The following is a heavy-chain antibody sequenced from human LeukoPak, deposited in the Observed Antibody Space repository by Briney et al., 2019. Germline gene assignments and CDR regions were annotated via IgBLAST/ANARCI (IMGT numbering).Heavy chain of an antibody. CDR1: RLTFSNYL. CDR3: ARERSSYVEGDAFDI. CDR2: INTDGSST. Sequence: GGSLRLSCEASRLTFSNYLMHWVRQAPGKGLMWVSSINTDGSSTTYADSVKGRFTVSRDNTKNTLYLQMNSLRAEDTAVYYCARERSSYVEGDAFDIWGRGTLVAVPS. D-gene: IGHD3-22*01. V-gene: IGHV3-74*03. J-gene: IGHJ3*02.